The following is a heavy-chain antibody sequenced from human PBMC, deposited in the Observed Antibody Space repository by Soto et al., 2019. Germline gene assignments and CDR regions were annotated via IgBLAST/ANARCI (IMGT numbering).Heavy chain of an antibody. V-gene: IGHV2-5*02. CDR1: GFSLTTSGVG. CDR2: IYWDDDK. J-gene: IGHJ4*02. CDR3: AHRVLRTVFGLVTTTAIYFDF. Sequence: QITLNESGPTQVKPRQTLTLTCTFSGFSLTTSGVGVGWIRQSPGKAPEWLALIYWDDDKRYSPSLKSRLTLTKDTDKNQVVLTMADLDPADTATYYCAHRVLRTVFGLVTTTAIYFDFWGQGTPVAVSS. D-gene: IGHD3-3*01.